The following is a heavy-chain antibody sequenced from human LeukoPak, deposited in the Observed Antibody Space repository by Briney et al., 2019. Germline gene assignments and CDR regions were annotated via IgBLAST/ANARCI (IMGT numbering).Heavy chain of an antibody. V-gene: IGHV4-59*01. CDR1: GGSISSYY. J-gene: IGHJ4*02. Sequence: PETLSLTCTVSGGSISSYYWSWIRQPPGKGLEWIGHIYYSGSTNYNPSLKSRITISVDTSKNQFSLKLSSVTAADTAVYYCARGSAGWFGELFDYWGQGTLVTVSS. CDR3: ARGSAGWFGELFDY. CDR2: IYYSGST. D-gene: IGHD3-10*01.